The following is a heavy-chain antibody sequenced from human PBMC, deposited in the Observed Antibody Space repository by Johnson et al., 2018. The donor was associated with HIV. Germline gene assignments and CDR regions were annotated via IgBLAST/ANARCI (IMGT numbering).Heavy chain of an antibody. CDR1: GFTFSNAW. J-gene: IGHJ3*02. CDR2: IKSKTDGGTT. V-gene: IGHV3-15*01. CDR3: TAHYRNAFDI. Sequence: VQLVESGGGVVQPGRSLRLSCAASGFTFSNAWMSWVRQAPGKGLEWVGRIKSKTDGGTTDYAAPVKGRFTLSRDDSKNTLFLQMNSLKTEDTALYYCTAHYRNAFDIWGQGTMVTVSS. D-gene: IGHD1-26*01.